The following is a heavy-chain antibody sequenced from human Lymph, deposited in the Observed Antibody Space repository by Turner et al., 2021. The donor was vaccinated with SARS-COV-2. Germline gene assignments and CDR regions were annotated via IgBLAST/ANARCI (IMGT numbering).Heavy chain of an antibody. CDR1: GGSFSGYY. J-gene: IGHJ2*01. D-gene: IGHD7-27*01. CDR3: ARVWVRWWYFDL. V-gene: IGHV4-34*01. CDR2: INHSGST. Sequence: QVQLQQWGAGLLKPSETLSLPCAVYGGSFSGYYWSWIRQPPGKGLEWIGEINHSGSTNYNPSLKSRVTISVDTSKKQFSLKLSSVTAADTAVYYCARVWVRWWYFDLWGRGTLVTVSS.